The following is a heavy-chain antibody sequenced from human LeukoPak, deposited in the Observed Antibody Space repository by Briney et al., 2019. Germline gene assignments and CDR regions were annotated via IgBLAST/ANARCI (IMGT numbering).Heavy chain of an antibody. CDR1: GFTFTSYA. D-gene: IGHD3-10*01. CDR3: ARQLTRGAFDI. CDR2: ISGGGAAT. Sequence: PGGSLRLSCAASGFTFTSYAITWVRQAPGKGLEWVSGISGGGAATYYADSVKGRFTISRDNSKNTLYLQMNSLRAEDTAVYYCARQLTRGAFDIWGQGTMVTVST. J-gene: IGHJ3*02. V-gene: IGHV3-23*01.